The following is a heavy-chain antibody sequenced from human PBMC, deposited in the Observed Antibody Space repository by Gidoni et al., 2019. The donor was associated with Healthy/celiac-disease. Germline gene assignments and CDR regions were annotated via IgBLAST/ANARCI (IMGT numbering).Heavy chain of an antibody. Sequence: EVQLVESGGGLVKPGGSLRLSCAASGFTFSNAWMSWVRQAPGKGLEWVGRIKSKTDGGTTDYAAPVKGRFTISRDDSKNTLYLQMNSLKTEDTAVYYCTTTIQLWPYFDYWGQGTLVTVSS. CDR1: GFTFSNAW. D-gene: IGHD5-18*01. V-gene: IGHV3-15*01. J-gene: IGHJ4*02. CDR3: TTTIQLWPYFDY. CDR2: IKSKTDGGTT.